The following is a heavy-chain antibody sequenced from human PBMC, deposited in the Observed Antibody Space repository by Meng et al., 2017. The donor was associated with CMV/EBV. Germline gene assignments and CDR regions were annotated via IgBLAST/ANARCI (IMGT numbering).Heavy chain of an antibody. J-gene: IGHJ6*02. Sequence: GESLKISCAASGFTFSSYSMNWVRQAPGKGLEWVSSISSSSSYIYYADSVKGRFTISRDNAKHSLYLQMNSLRAEDTAVYYCARGKHDSNYDFWSGYFYGMDVWGQGTTVTVSS. CDR1: GFTFSSYS. D-gene: IGHD3-3*01. CDR3: ARGKHDSNYDFWSGYFYGMDV. CDR2: ISSSSSYI. V-gene: IGHV3-21*01.